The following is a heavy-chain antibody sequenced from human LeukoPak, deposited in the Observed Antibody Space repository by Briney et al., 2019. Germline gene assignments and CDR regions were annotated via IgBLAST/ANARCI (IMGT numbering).Heavy chain of an antibody. D-gene: IGHD2-2*01. V-gene: IGHV3-48*04. CDR3: ARDFIVVVPAAMPDAFDI. CDR1: GFTFNTYT. J-gene: IGHJ3*02. Sequence: GGSLRLSCAASGFTFNTYTMNWVRQAPGKGLEWISYLSSGSDSIFYADSVKGRFTISRDNAKNSLYLQMNSLRAEDTAVYYCARDFIVVVPAAMPDAFDIWGQGTMVTVSS. CDR2: LSSGSDSI.